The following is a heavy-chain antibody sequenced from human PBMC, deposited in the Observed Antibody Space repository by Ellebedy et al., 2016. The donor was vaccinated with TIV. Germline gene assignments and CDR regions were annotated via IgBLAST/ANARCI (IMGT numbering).Heavy chain of an antibody. CDR2: ISANNGNT. CDR3: ARGGAYCPGGSCSTFDY. V-gene: IGHV1-18*04. D-gene: IGHD2-15*01. J-gene: IGHJ4*02. CDR1: GYTFNDYG. Sequence: AASVKVSCKASGYTFNDYGISWVRQAPGQGPEWMGWISANNGNTNYAQKMQGRVTMTTDTFSSTAYMELRSLRSDDTAVYYCARGGAYCPGGSCSTFDYWGQGTLITVSS.